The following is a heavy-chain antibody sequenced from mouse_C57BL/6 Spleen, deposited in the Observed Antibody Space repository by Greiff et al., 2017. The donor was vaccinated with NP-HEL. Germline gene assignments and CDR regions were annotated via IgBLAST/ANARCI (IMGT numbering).Heavy chain of an antibody. J-gene: IGHJ2*01. CDR1: GYTFTSYG. Sequence: QVQLQQSGAELARPGASVKLSCKASGYTFTSYGISWVKQRTGQGLEWIGEIYPRSGNTYYNEKFKGKATLTADKSSSTAYMELRSLTSEDSAVYFCARMGDYYGSSGYYFDYWGQGTTLTVSS. D-gene: IGHD1-1*01. CDR2: IYPRSGNT. V-gene: IGHV1-81*01. CDR3: ARMGDYYGSSGYYFDY.